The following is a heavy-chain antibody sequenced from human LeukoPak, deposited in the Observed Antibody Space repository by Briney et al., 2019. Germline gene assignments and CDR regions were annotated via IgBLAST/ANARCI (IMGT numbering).Heavy chain of an antibody. CDR3: ARGRNDYYDSSGFGLAPSDLVFFQH. J-gene: IGHJ1*01. CDR2: IYSGGST. CDR1: GFTFSSYG. V-gene: IGHV3-53*01. Sequence: GGSLRLSCAASGFTFSSYGMHWVRQAPGKGLEWVSVIYSGGSTYYADSVKGRFTISRDNSKNTLYLQMNSLRAEDTAVYYCARGRNDYYDSSGFGLAPSDLVFFQHWGQGTLVTVSS. D-gene: IGHD3-22*01.